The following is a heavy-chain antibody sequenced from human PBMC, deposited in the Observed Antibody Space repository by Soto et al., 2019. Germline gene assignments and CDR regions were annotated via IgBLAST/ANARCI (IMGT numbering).Heavy chain of an antibody. CDR3: ATHPPYGPLDH. CDR1: GESISRDNYY. V-gene: IGHV4-39*01. J-gene: IGHJ4*02. Sequence: PSETLSLTCTFSGESISRDNYYWGWIRQPPGKGLEWIGSITYSENTYYNPSLKSRVTISVDTSKNQFSLRLTSVTAADTAVYYCATHPPYGPLDHWGQGTPVTVSS. D-gene: IGHD4-17*01. CDR2: ITYSENT.